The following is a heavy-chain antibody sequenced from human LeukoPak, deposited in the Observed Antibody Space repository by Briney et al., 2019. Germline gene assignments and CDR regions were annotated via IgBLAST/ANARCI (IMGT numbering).Heavy chain of an antibody. V-gene: IGHV4-30-2*01. D-gene: IGHD3-10*01. Sequence: SQTLSLTCAVSGGSISSGGYSWSWIRQPPGKGLEWIGYIYHSGSTYYNPSLKSRVTISVDRSKNQFSLKLSSVTAADTAAYYCARESVTMVRGAFDYWGQGTLVTVSS. CDR2: IYHSGST. CDR1: GGSISSGGYS. CDR3: ARESVTMVRGAFDY. J-gene: IGHJ4*02.